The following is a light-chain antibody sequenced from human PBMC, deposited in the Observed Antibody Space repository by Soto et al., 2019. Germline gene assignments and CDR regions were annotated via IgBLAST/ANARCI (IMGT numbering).Light chain of an antibody. CDR2: SDN. V-gene: IGLV1-44*01. CDR1: SSNIGRNT. Sequence: QSVLTQPPSASGTPGQRVTISCSGSSSNIGRNTVNWYQQLPGTAPKLLIYSDNQRPSGVPDRFSVSKSGTSVSLAISGLQSDDEADYYCAVWDGSLSAWVFGGGTKLTVL. J-gene: IGLJ3*02. CDR3: AVWDGSLSAWV.